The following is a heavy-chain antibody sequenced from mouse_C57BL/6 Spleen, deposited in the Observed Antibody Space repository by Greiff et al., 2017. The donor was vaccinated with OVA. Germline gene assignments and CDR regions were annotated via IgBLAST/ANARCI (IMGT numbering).Heavy chain of an antibody. J-gene: IGHJ2*01. CDR2: INPSNGGT. CDR3: ARVAEDYVDY. Sequence: QVQLQQPGPELVKPGASVTLSCKASGYTSTSYWMHWVKQRPGQGLAWIGNINPSNGGTNYNEKFKSKATLTVDKSSSPAYIQLSSLKSEASAVYYCARVAEDYVDYWGQGTTRTVSS. CDR1: GYTSTSYW. V-gene: IGHV1-53*01.